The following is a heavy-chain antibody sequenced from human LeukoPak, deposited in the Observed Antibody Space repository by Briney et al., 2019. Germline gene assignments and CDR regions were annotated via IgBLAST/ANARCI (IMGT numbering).Heavy chain of an antibody. D-gene: IGHD5-12*01. J-gene: IGHJ4*02. V-gene: IGHV3-7*03. CDR2: IKKDGSET. CDR3: ARGRYSGTTYYFDY. CDR1: GFTFGKYW. Sequence: PGGSLRLSCVASGFTFGKYWMSWVRQVPGKGLEWVANIKKDGSETYYVDSVKGRFTISRDNAKNSLYLQMNSLRAEDTAMYYCARGRYSGTTYYFDYWGQGTLVTVSS.